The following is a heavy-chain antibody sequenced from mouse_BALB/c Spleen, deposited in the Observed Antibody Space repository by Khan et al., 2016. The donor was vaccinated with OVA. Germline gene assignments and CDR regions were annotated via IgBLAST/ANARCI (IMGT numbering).Heavy chain of an antibody. V-gene: IGHV2-3*01. CDR3: ATWRTKNYHAMDY. J-gene: IGHJ4*01. CDR2: ILGDGCI. Sequence: QVQLKESGPGLVAPSQSLSITCTASGFSLTSSGVNWVRQLPGKGLEMLGVILGDGCINHHTTIMSRLSHSKDNSQRQVFLKLSSLQTDDHAKYSYATWRTKNYHAMDYRGHRTAVSVTS. CDR1: GFSLTSSG.